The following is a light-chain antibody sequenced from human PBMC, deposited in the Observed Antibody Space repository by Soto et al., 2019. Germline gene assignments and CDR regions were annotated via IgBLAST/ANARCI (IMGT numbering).Light chain of an antibody. Sequence: EIVMTQSPGTLSLSPLEIATISFMASQVIGSRYLAWYHQKSGQAPRLLIYGASSRATGIPDRFSGSGSGTDFTLTISRLEPEHFGVYYCQQFGSSIPHTFGQGTKVDI. CDR2: GAS. J-gene: IGKJ2*01. V-gene: IGKV3-20*01. CDR1: QVIGSRY. CDR3: QQFGSSIPHT.